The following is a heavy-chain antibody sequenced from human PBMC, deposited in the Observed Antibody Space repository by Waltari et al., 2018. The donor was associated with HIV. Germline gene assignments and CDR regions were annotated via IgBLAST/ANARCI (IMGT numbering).Heavy chain of an antibody. CDR3: ARELDGDSSGFYYFDY. D-gene: IGHD3-22*01. V-gene: IGHV6-1*01. CDR2: TYYRSKWYN. CDR1: GDSVASNRAA. Sequence: QVQLQQSGPGLVKPSQTLSLTCAIPGDSVASNRAALNWIRPSPSRGLEWLGRTYYRSKWYNDYAVSVKSRITINPDTSKNQFSLQLNSVTPEDTAVYYCARELDGDSSGFYYFDYWGQGTLVTVSS. J-gene: IGHJ4*02.